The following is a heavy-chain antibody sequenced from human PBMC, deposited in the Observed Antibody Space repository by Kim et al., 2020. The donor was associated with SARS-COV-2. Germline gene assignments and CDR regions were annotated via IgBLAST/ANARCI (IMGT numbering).Heavy chain of an antibody. CDR1: GFTFSSYG. Sequence: GGSLRLSCAASGFTFSSYGMHWVRQAPGKGLEWVAVISYDGSNKYYADSVKGRFTISRDNSKNTLYLQMNSLRAEDTAVYYCAKDLRPDTAMVSSYYYYYGMDVWGQGTTVTVSS. D-gene: IGHD5-18*01. J-gene: IGHJ6*02. CDR2: ISYDGSNK. V-gene: IGHV3-30*18. CDR3: AKDLRPDTAMVSSYYYYYGMDV.